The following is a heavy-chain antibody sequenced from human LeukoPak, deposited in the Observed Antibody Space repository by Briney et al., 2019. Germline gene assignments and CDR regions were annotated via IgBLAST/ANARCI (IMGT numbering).Heavy chain of an antibody. D-gene: IGHD6-19*01. J-gene: IGHJ4*02. CDR2: INAGSGNT. Sequence: ASVKVSCKASGYTFTSYAMHWVRQAPGQRLEWMGWINAGSGNTKYSQKFQGRVTMTEDTSTDTAYMELSSLRSEDTAVYYCATDRSSGWYKVYWGQGTLVTVSS. CDR3: ATDRSSGWYKVY. CDR1: GYTFTSYA. V-gene: IGHV1-3*01.